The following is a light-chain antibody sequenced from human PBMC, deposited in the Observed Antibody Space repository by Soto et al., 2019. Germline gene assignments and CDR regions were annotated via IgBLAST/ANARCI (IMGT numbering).Light chain of an antibody. V-gene: IGKV3-20*01. CDR3: QHYGGSSWT. J-gene: IGKJ1*01. CDR2: GAS. Sequence: EIVLTQSPGTLSLSPGERATLSCRASQTVTSNYLAWYQQKPGQAPRLLIFGASTRATGIPDRFSGSGSGTDFTLTISRLEPEDFAVYYCQHYGGSSWTFGQGTKVDIK. CDR1: QTVTSNY.